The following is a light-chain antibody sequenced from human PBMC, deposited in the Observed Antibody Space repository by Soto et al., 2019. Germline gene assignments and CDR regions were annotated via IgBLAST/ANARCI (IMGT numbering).Light chain of an antibody. Sequence: DIVMTQYPESLAVSLGETATINCKSSQSVLYSSNNKNYLAWYQQKPGQPPKLLIYWASTRESGVPDRFSGGGSGTDFTLTISSLQAEDVAVYYCQQYYSTPRTCGQGTQGGYQ. CDR2: WAS. CDR3: QQYYSTPRT. V-gene: IGKV4-1*01. CDR1: QSVLYSSNNKNY. J-gene: IGKJ1*01.